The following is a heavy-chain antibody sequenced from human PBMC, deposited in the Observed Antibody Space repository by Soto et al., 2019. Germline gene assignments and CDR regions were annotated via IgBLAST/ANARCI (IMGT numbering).Heavy chain of an antibody. J-gene: IGHJ5*01. Sequence: ETLRDTCIVSGGSISGPFLTGCRQPPGKGLEWIGYIYYSGSTHYSPSFKSRVTTSVDTSKNQFSLRLTSVTAADTAVYDGARVEGYLLNWVASWGQGTLVTV. V-gene: IGHV4-59*11. CDR1: GGSISGPF. D-gene: IGHD6-13*01. CDR2: IYYSGST. CDR3: ARVEGYLLNWVAS.